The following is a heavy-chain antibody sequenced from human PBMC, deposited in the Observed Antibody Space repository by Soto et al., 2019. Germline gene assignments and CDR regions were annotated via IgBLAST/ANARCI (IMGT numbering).Heavy chain of an antibody. J-gene: IGHJ4*02. V-gene: IGHV1-69*13. CDR1: GGTFSSYA. CDR3: ASSYYDSSGYYYVGLGY. CDR2: IIPIFGTA. Sequence: SVKVSCKASGGTFSSYAISWVRQAPGQGLEWMGGIIPIFGTANYAQKFQGRVTITADESTSTAYMELSSLRSEDTAVYYCASSYYDSSGYYYVGLGYWGQGTLVTVS. D-gene: IGHD3-22*01.